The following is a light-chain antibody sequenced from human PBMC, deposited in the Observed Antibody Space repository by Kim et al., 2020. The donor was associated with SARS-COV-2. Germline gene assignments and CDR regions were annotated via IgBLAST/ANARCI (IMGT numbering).Light chain of an antibody. CDR1: SSNIGNNP. CDR3: AAWDDSLNGWV. J-gene: IGLJ3*02. CDR2: SNS. V-gene: IGLV1-44*01. Sequence: GRRVTLSCSGGSSNIGNNPVDWYQQLPGTAPKLLIFSNSQRPSGVPDRFSGSRYGTSASLAIGGLQSEDEAAYFCAAWDDSLNGWVFGGGTQLTVL.